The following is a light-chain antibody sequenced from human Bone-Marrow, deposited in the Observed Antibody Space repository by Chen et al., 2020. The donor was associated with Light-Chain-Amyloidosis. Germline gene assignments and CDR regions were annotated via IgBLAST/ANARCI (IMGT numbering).Light chain of an antibody. J-gene: IGLJ2*01. CDR1: DLPTKY. CDR2: RDT. Sequence: SYELTHPPSASVSPAQTARPPSPGADLPTKYAYWYQQKPGQAPVLVIHRDTERPSGISERFSGSSSGTTATLTISGVQAEDEADYHCQSADSSGTYEVIFGGGTKLTVL. CDR3: QSADSSGTYEVI. V-gene: IGLV3-25*03.